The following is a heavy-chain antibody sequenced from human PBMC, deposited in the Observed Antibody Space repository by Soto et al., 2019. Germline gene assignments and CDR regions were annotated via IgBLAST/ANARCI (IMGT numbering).Heavy chain of an antibody. CDR2: INAGNGNT. J-gene: IGHJ4*02. Sequence: QVQLVQSGAEEKKPGASVKVSCKASGYTFTSYAMHWVRQAPGQRLEWMGWINAGNGNTKYSQKFQGRVTITRDTSASTADMELSSLRSEDTAVYYCARQSVPDFDYWGQGPLVTVSS. CDR1: GYTFTSYA. V-gene: IGHV1-3*05. CDR3: ARQSVPDFDY. D-gene: IGHD2-2*01.